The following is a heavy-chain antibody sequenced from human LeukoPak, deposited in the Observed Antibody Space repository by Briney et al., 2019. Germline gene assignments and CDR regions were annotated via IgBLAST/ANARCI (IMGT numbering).Heavy chain of an antibody. D-gene: IGHD6-13*01. J-gene: IGHJ4*02. CDR2: ISDDANAK. V-gene: IGHV3-30*04. CDR1: GFTFSSYA. CDR3: ARGAGAAGGRVYYSDY. Sequence: GRSLRLSCAGSGFTFSSYAFHWVRQAPGKGLEWVAVISDDANAKHYTDSVKGRFTISRDNSRNTLYLQMNSLRPEDTAVYYCARGAGAAGGRVYYSDYWGQGMLVTVSS.